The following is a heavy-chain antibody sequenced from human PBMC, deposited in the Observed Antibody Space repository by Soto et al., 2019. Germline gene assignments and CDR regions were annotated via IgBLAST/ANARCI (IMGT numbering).Heavy chain of an antibody. Sequence: QVKLVQSGGEVRKPGSSVKVSCKASGGTFNSYAISWVRQAPGQGLEWMGGIIPVFGTAKYAERLQGRVTITADESTSTFYMELSGLRSEDTALYYCASARGIQLNFGNHFDSWGQGTLVTVSS. CDR1: GGTFNSYA. D-gene: IGHD5-18*01. J-gene: IGHJ4*02. CDR2: IIPVFGTA. CDR3: ASARGIQLNFGNHFDS. V-gene: IGHV1-69*01.